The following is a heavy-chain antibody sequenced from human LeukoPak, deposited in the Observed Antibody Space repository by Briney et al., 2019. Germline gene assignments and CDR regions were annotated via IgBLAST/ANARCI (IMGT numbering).Heavy chain of an antibody. CDR3: AMGLYYYDSSGYYYVGFDY. CDR2: MIPIFGTA. CDR1: GGTFISYA. D-gene: IGHD3-22*01. V-gene: IGHV1-69*05. Sequence: SVKVSCKASGGTFISYAISWVRQAPGQGREWMGGMIPIFGTANYAQKFPGGVTITTDESTSTAYMELSSLRSEDTAVYYCAMGLYYYDSSGYYYVGFDYWGQGTLVTVSS. J-gene: IGHJ4*02.